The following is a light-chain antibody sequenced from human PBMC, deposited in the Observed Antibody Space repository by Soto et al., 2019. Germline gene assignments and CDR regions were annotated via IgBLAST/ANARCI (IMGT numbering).Light chain of an antibody. Sequence: EIVLTQSPATLSVSPGERATLSCRASQSVINNLAWYQQKPGQAPRLLIYGASTRATSIPARFSGSWSGTELTLIISGLQSEDFSVYYCQQYKYSPPLTFGGGTMMEI. CDR1: QSVINN. V-gene: IGKV3-15*01. CDR3: QQYKYSPPLT. CDR2: GAS. J-gene: IGKJ4*02.